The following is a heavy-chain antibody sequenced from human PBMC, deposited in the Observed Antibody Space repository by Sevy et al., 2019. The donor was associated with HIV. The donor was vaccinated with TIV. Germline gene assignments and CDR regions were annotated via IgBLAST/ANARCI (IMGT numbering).Heavy chain of an antibody. Sequence: GGSLRLSCTTSGFTFGDYAMSWVRQAPGKGLEWVAFLKSKAYGGTLDYAPSVKGRFTISRDDSKSIAHLQMNDLKTEATAFYYSTRWKGAQSIFDYWGQGALVTVSS. D-gene: IGHD1-1*01. CDR3: TRWKGAQSIFDY. CDR1: GFTFGDYA. V-gene: IGHV3-49*04. CDR2: LKSKAYGGTL. J-gene: IGHJ4*02.